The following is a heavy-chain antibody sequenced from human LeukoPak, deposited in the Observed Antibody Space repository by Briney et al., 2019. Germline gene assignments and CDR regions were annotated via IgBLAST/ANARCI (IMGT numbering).Heavy chain of an antibody. J-gene: IGHJ5*01. V-gene: IGHV4-34*01. Sequence: SETLSLICAVYGVSLNGFYWSWIRQSPGEGLEWIGEGSDRGGTKYNPSLKSRVTISADTSKNQFSLKLSSVTAADTAVYHCAKNGQSGFSFDPWGQGTQVTVSS. CDR2: GSDRGGT. CDR3: AKNGQSGFSFDP. CDR1: GVSLNGFY. D-gene: IGHD5-12*01.